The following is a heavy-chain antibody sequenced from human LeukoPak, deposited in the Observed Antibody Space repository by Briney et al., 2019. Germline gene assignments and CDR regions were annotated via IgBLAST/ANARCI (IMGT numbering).Heavy chain of an antibody. Sequence: GGSLRLSCAASGFTFDDYAMHWVRQAPGKGLEWVSGISWNSGSIGYADSVKGRFTISRDNAKNSLYLQMNSLRAEDMALYYCAKAPRGSSSDYFDYWGQGTLVTVSS. J-gene: IGHJ4*02. D-gene: IGHD6-13*01. V-gene: IGHV3-9*03. CDR3: AKAPRGSSSDYFDY. CDR2: ISWNSGSI. CDR1: GFTFDDYA.